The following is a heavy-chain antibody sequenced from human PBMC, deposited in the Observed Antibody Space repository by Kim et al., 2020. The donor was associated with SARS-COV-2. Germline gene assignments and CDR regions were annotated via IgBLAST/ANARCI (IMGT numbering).Heavy chain of an antibody. Sequence: SETLSLTCAVSGGSISSGGYSWSWIRQPPGKGLEWIGYIYHSGSTYYNPSLKSRVTISVDRSKNQFSLKLSSVTAADTAVYYCARVYVYVGENWFDPWGQGTLVTVSS. CDR3: ARVYVYVGENWFDP. V-gene: IGHV4-30-2*01. J-gene: IGHJ5*02. CDR1: GGSISSGGYS. CDR2: IYHSGST. D-gene: IGHD3-10*01.